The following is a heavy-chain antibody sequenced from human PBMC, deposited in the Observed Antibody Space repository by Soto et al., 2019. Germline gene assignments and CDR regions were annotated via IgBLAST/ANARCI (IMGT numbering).Heavy chain of an antibody. V-gene: IGHV1-46*01. D-gene: IGHD2-2*01. CDR2: INPSGGDT. CDR1: GFAFITYY. J-gene: IGHJ6*02. CDR3: ARGRYCSSTSCRNYYYYYGMEV. Sequence: ASVKVSCKASGFAFITYYMHWVRQAPGQGLEWVGTINPSGGDTSYAQKFQGRVTMTRDTSTNTLYMEISSLRSEDTAVYYCARGRYCSSTSCRNYYYYYGMEVWDQGTRSPSP.